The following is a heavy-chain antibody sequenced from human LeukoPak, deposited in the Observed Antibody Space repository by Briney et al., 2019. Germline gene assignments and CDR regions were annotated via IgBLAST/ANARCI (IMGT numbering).Heavy chain of an antibody. CDR3: ARPRISSGYMYASLY. CDR2: INPNTGDT. J-gene: IGHJ4*02. Sequence: ASVSVSCKASGYTFTAYYMLWVRQAPGQGLEWMGWINPNTGDTNYAQTFQGRVTMTRDTSINTAYMELSRLRSDDTAVYYCARPRISSGYMYASLYWGQGTLVTVSS. D-gene: IGHD5-12*01. CDR1: GYTFTAYY. V-gene: IGHV1-2*02.